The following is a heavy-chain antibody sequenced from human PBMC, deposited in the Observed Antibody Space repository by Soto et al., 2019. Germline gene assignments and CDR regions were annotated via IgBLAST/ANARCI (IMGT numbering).Heavy chain of an antibody. CDR2: IWYDGSNK. CDR1: GFTFSSYG. V-gene: IGHV3-33*01. CDR3: ARERAIFGNYVLVYYMDG. Sequence: QVQLVESGGGVVQPGRSLRLSCAASGFTFSSYGMHWVRQAPGKGLEWVAVIWYDGSNKYYADSVKGRFTISRDNSKNTLYLQMNSLRAEDTAVYYCARERAIFGNYVLVYYMDGWGKGTTVTVSS. J-gene: IGHJ6*03. D-gene: IGHD3-3*01.